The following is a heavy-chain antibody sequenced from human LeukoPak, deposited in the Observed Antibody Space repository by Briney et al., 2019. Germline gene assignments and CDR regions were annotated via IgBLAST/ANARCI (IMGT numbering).Heavy chain of an antibody. CDR2: INAGNGNT. CDR3: ARRSSSGWGNWSDP. J-gene: IGHJ5*02. CDR1: GYTFTSYA. D-gene: IGHD6-19*01. V-gene: IGHV1-3*01. Sequence: ASVKVSCKASGYTFTSYAMHWVRQAPGQRLEWMGWINAGNGNTKYSQKFQGRVTITRDTSASTAYMELSSLRSEDTAVYYCARRSSSGWGNWSDPWGQGTLVTVSS.